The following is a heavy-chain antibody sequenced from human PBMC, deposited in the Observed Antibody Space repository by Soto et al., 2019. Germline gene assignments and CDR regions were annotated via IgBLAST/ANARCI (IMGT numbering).Heavy chain of an antibody. CDR2: INHSGST. CDR3: ARAKRPGLFDY. V-gene: IGHV4-34*01. Sequence: QVQLQQWGAGLLKPSETLSLTCAVYGGSFSGYYWTWIRQPPGTGLEWIGEINHSGSTNDNPSLTSPLTLSLDTPKIQFSLQLTSVTAAHPAVYYCARAKRPGLFDYWGHGPLVTVSS. J-gene: IGHJ4*01. CDR1: GGSFSGYY. D-gene: IGHD6-6*01.